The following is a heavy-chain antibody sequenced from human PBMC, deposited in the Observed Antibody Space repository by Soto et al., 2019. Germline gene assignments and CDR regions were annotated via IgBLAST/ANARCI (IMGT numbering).Heavy chain of an antibody. V-gene: IGHV1-46*03. J-gene: IGHJ6*02. Sequence: ASVKVSCKASGYTFTSYYMHWVRQAPGQGLEWMGIINPSGGSTSYAQKFQGRVTMTRDTSTSTVYMELSSLRSEDTAVYYCALCSVTTNSCYCGMDVWDQGTTVTVSS. CDR3: ALCSVTTNSCYCGMDV. CDR1: GYTFTSYY. CDR2: INPSGGST. D-gene: IGHD6-6*01.